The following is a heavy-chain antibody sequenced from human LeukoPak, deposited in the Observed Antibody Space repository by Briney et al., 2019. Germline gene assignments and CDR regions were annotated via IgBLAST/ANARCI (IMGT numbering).Heavy chain of an antibody. CDR2: NDWDDDE. D-gene: IGHD5-18*01. CDR1: GFSLTTSGMC. J-gene: IGHJ6*03. CDR3: ARAVGSYVYYMDV. Sequence: SGPALVRPTQTLRLTFTFSGFSLTTSGMCVNWIRQPPGKALEWLARNDWDDDEYYSTSLKTRLTISKDTSKNQVVLTMTNVDPVDTGTYYCARAVGSYVYYMDVWGQGTTVTVSS. V-gene: IGHV2-70*11.